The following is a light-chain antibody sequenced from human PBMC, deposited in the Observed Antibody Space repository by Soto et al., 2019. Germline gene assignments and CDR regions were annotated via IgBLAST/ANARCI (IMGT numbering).Light chain of an antibody. J-gene: IGKJ2*01. V-gene: IGKV3-20*01. CDR3: QQYGSSPPYT. CDR2: AAS. CDR1: QSVGSTY. Sequence: EIVLTQSPGTLSLSPGERATLSCRASQSVGSTYLAWFQQKPGQAPRLLIYAASSRATGIPDRFSGSGSVTDFTLTISRLEPEDFAVYYCQQYGSSPPYTFGQGTKLEIK.